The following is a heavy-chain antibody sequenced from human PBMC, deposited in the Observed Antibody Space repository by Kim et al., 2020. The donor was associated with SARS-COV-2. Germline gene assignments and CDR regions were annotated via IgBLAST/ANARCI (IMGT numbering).Heavy chain of an antibody. D-gene: IGHD3-9*01. CDR1: GFTFSSYS. V-gene: IGHV3-21*01. CDR2: IRSSSSYI. Sequence: GGSLRLSCAASGFTFSSYSMNWVRQAPGKGLEWVSTIRSSSSYIYYADSVKGRFTISRDNAKNSLYLQMNSLRAEDTAVYYCASFSYYDSLTGYTTDAFGTWGPETIGTVSS. J-gene: IGHJ3*02. CDR3: ASFSYYDSLTGYTTDAFGT.